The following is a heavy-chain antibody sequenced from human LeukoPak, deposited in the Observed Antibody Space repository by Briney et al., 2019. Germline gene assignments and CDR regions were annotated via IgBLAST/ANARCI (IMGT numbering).Heavy chain of an antibody. CDR3: ASGYSSSWATFDY. CDR2: IKPDGSEK. Sequence: GGSLRLSCAASGFTFRSDWMTWVGQAPGKGLEWVANIKPDGSEKYYVDSVKGRFTISRDNAKNSLYLQMNSLRAEDTAVYYCASGYSSSWATFDYWGQGTLVTVSS. CDR1: GFTFRSDW. J-gene: IGHJ4*02. D-gene: IGHD6-13*01. V-gene: IGHV3-7*01.